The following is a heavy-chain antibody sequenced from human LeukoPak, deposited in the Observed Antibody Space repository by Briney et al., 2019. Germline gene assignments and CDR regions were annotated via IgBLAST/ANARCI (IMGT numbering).Heavy chain of an antibody. CDR3: ARTTPSSGYYFDY. D-gene: IGHD3-22*01. Sequence: PGGSLRLSCAASGFTFATYAMHWVRQAPGKGLEWVAVISYDGSNKYYADSVKGRFTISRDSSKNTLYLQMNSLRAEDTAVYYCARTTPSSGYYFDYWGQGTLVTVSS. V-gene: IGHV3-30-3*01. CDR1: GFTFATYA. J-gene: IGHJ4*02. CDR2: ISYDGSNK.